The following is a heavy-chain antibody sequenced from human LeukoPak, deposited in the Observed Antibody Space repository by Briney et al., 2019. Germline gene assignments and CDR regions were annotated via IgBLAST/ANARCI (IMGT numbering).Heavy chain of an antibody. CDR3: AKDHYYDSSGYPSPFDY. Sequence: PGGSLRLSCAASGFTFSSYAMSWVRQVPGKGLEWVSAISGSGGSTYYADSVKGRFTISRDNSKNTLYLQMNSLRAEDTAVYYCAKDHYYDSSGYPSPFDYWGQGTLVTVSS. CDR2: ISGSGGST. J-gene: IGHJ4*02. CDR1: GFTFSSYA. D-gene: IGHD3-22*01. V-gene: IGHV3-23*01.